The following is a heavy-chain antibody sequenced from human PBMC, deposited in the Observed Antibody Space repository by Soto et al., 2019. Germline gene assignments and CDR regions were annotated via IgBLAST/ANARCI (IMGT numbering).Heavy chain of an antibody. D-gene: IGHD6-13*01. CDR3: VKDESINWYSGHFRH. CDR1: GFTFDDYA. J-gene: IGHJ1*01. Sequence: PGGSLRLSCAASGFTFDDYAMHWVRQVPGKSLEWVSGINWNSGSIGYADSVKGRFAISRDNAKNSLHLQMNSLRAEDTAFYYCVKDESINWYSGHFRHWGQGTLVTVSS. V-gene: IGHV3-9*01. CDR2: INWNSGSI.